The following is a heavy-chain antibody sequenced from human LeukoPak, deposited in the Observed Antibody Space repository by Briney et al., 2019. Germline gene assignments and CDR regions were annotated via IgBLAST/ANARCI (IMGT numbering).Heavy chain of an antibody. Sequence: ASVKVSCKASGYTFTSYDINWVRQATGQGLEWMGWMNPSSGNTGYAQKFQGRVTITRNTSISTAYMELSSLRSEDTAVYYCARFRGATRYYYYMDVWGKGTTVTVSS. D-gene: IGHD1-26*01. CDR2: MNPSSGNT. V-gene: IGHV1-8*03. CDR3: ARFRGATRYYYYMDV. CDR1: GYTFTSYD. J-gene: IGHJ6*03.